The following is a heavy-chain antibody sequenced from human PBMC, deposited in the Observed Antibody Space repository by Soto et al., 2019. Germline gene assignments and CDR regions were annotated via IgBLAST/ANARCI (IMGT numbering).Heavy chain of an antibody. CDR3: ARAEVGDLEWLLNYYYYGMDV. CDR1: GFTFSSYS. V-gene: IGHV3-48*02. Sequence: PGGSLRLSCAASGFTFSSYSMNWVRQAPGKGLEWVSYISSSSSTIYYADSVKGRFTISRDNAKNSLYLQMNSLRDEDTAVYYCARAEVGDLEWLLNYYYYGMDVWGQGTTVTVSS. D-gene: IGHD3-3*01. CDR2: ISSSSSTI. J-gene: IGHJ6*02.